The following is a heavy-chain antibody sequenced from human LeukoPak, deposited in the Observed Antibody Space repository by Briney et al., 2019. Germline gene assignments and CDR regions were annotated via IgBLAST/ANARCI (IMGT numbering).Heavy chain of an antibody. CDR2: FYNSGNI. Sequence: SQTLSLTCTVSGDSISGGNRYWSWVRQPAGEGREWIGRFYNSGNIKYNPSLKSRVTISVDTSKNQFSLKLSSVTAADTAVYYCATYSDGWHYFDYWGQGTLVTVSS. V-gene: IGHV4-61*02. CDR1: GDSISGGNRY. D-gene: IGHD5-24*01. CDR3: ATYSDGWHYFDY. J-gene: IGHJ4*02.